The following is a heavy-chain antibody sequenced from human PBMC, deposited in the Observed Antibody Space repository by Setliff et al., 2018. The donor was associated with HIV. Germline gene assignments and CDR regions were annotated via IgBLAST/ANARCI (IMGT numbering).Heavy chain of an antibody. D-gene: IGHD3-22*01. V-gene: IGHV4-34*01. CDR3: ARYRYYYDSSGYGRWFDP. Sequence: SETLSLTCAVYGGSFSGYDWSWIRQPPGKGLEWIGEINHSGSTNYNPSLKSRVTISVDTSKNQFSLRLNSVTAADTAVYYCARYRYYYDSSGYGRWFDPWGQGTLVTVS. CDR2: INHSGST. J-gene: IGHJ5*02. CDR1: GGSFSGYD.